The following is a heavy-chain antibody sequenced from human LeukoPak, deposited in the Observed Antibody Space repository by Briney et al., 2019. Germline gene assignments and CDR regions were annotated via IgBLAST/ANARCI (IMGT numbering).Heavy chain of an antibody. V-gene: IGHV4-34*01. Sequence: SETLSLTCAVYGGPFSGYYWSWIRQPPGKGLEWIGEINHSGSTNYNPSLKSRVTISVDTSKNQFSLKLSSVTAADTAVYYCARGMAYWGQGTLVTVSS. CDR2: INHSGST. CDR3: ARGMAY. CDR1: GGPFSGYY. J-gene: IGHJ4*02. D-gene: IGHD3-10*01.